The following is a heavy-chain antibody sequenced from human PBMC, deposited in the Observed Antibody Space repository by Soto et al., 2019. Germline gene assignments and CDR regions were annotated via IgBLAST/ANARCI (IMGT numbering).Heavy chain of an antibody. V-gene: IGHV3-33*01. CDR1: GFTFSSYG. Sequence: LRLSCAASGFTFSSYGMHWVRQAPGKGLEWVAVIWYDGSNKYYADSVKGRFTISRDNSKNTLYLQMNSLRAEDTAVYYCARDKNTMIVPHDAFDIWGQGTMVTVSS. D-gene: IGHD3-22*01. J-gene: IGHJ3*02. CDR3: ARDKNTMIVPHDAFDI. CDR2: IWYDGSNK.